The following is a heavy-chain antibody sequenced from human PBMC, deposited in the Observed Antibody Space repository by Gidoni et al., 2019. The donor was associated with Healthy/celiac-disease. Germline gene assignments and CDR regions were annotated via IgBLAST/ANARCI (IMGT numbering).Heavy chain of an antibody. CDR2: IKQDGSEK. V-gene: IGHV3-7*01. J-gene: IGHJ4*02. D-gene: IGHD3-22*01. CDR3: AREDSSGYNVDY. Sequence: LSWVRQAPGKGLEWVANIKQDGSEKYYVDSVKGRFTISRDNAKNSLYLQMNSLRAEDTAVYYCAREDSSGYNVDYWGQGTLVTVSS.